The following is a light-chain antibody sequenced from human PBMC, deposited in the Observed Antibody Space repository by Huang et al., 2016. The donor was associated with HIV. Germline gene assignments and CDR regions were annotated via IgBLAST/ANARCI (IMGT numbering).Light chain of an antibody. CDR2: AES. CDR1: QGIRND. CDR3: LQDYNFPLT. Sequence: AIEMTQSPSSLSASVGDRVIITCRASQGIRNDLGWYRQKPGKAPNLLIYAESTLQSGVPSRFSGSGSGINFTLTINSLQPEDFATYYCLQDYNFPLTFGGGTKVEIK. J-gene: IGKJ4*01. V-gene: IGKV1-6*01.